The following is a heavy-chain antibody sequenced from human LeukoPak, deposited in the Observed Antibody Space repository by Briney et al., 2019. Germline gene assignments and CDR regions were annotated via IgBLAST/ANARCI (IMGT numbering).Heavy chain of an antibody. CDR3: ARDVFADSSGGSFDF. CDR1: GFSFDTHG. Sequence: GGSLRLSCAASGFSFDTHGMHWVRQAPGKGLEWVAVIWYDGSKKYYADSVKGRFTISRDNSKKSLFLQMNSLRAEDTALYYCARDVFADSSGGSFDFWGRGTLVTVSS. D-gene: IGHD3-16*01. J-gene: IGHJ4*02. CDR2: IWYDGSKK. V-gene: IGHV3-33*01.